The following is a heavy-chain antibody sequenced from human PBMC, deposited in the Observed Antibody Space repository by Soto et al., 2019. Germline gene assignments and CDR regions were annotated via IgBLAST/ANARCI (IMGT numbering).Heavy chain of an antibody. Sequence: EVQLVESGGGSVQPGGSLRLSCAASGFTFSTYWRHWVRQAPGKGLVWVSRIVSDGSTTNYADSVKGRFTISRDNAKNTLYLQMNSLRAEDTAVYYCARAKGNSGAFDIWGQGTMVTVSS. CDR2: IVSDGSTT. CDR1: GFTFSTYW. D-gene: IGHD4-4*01. V-gene: IGHV3-74*01. J-gene: IGHJ3*02. CDR3: ARAKGNSGAFDI.